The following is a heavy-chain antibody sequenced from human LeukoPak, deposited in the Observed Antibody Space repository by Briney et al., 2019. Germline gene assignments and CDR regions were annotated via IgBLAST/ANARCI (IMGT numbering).Heavy chain of an antibody. D-gene: IGHD4-17*01. CDR3: ARGTTVTTIPDAFDI. CDR2: INHSGST. CDR1: GSSISSGDYY. Sequence: SETLSLTCTVSGSSISSGDYYWSWIRQPPGKGLEWIGEINHSGSTNYNPSLKSRVTISVDTSKNQFSLKLSSVTAADTAVYYCARGTTVTTIPDAFDIWGQGTMVTVSS. J-gene: IGHJ3*02. V-gene: IGHV4-39*07.